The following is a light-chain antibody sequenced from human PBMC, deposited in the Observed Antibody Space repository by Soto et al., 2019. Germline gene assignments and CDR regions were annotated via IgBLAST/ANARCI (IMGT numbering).Light chain of an antibody. Sequence: EIVLTQSPATLSLSPGERATLSCRASQSVSSYLAWYQQKPGQAPRLLIYDASNRATGIPARFSGSGSGTDFTLTISSLEPEDFAVYYYQQRGRFGGGIKVDIK. J-gene: IGKJ4*02. CDR1: QSVSSY. CDR3: QQRGR. CDR2: DAS. V-gene: IGKV3-11*01.